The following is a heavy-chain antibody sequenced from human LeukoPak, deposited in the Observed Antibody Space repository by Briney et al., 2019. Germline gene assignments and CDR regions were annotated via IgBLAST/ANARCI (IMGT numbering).Heavy chain of an antibody. CDR1: GFIFSNYA. D-gene: IGHD1-14*01. CDR2: ISKDGSNK. J-gene: IGHJ3*02. V-gene: IGHV3-30*04. Sequence: QPGRSLRVSCAASGFIFSNYAMHWVRQAPGKGLEWVAVISKDGSNKDYADSVKGRFIISRDNSKNTLYLQMNSLRAEDTAVYYCARDRSGIYDAFDIWGQGTMVTVSS. CDR3: ARDRSGIYDAFDI.